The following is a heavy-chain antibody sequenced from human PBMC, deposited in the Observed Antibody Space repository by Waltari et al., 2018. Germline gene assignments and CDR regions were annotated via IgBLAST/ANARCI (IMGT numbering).Heavy chain of an antibody. CDR2: IYYSGST. Sequence: QVQLQESGPGLVKPSETLSLTCTVSGGSISSYYWSWIRQPPGKGLEWIGYIYYSGSTNYTPSLKSRVTISVDTSKNQFSLKLSSVTAADTAVYYCARVYYSYPWLYMDVWGKGTTVTVSS. V-gene: IGHV4-59*01. CDR1: GGSISSYY. CDR3: ARVYYSYPWLYMDV. D-gene: IGHD4-4*01. J-gene: IGHJ6*03.